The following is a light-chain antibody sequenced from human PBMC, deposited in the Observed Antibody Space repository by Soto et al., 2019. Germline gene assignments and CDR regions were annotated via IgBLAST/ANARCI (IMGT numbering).Light chain of an antibody. CDR3: SSYAGSKGV. CDR2: EVS. Sequence: QSVLTQPPSASGSPGQSVTISCTGTSSDVGGYNYVSWYQQHPGKAPKLMIYEVSKRPSGVPDRFSGSKSGNTASQTVSGLQAEDEADYYCSSYAGSKGVFGTGTKVTVL. CDR1: SSDVGGYNY. J-gene: IGLJ1*01. V-gene: IGLV2-8*01.